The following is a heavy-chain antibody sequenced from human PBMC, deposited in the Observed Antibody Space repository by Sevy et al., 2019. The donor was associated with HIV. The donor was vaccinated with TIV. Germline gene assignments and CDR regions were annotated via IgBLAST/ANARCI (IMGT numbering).Heavy chain of an antibody. D-gene: IGHD3-22*01. CDR2: ISAYNGNT. Sequence: ASVKVSCKASGYTFTSYGINWVRQAPGQGLEWMGWISAYNGNTNYAQKLQGRVTMTTDTSTSTAYMELRSLRSDDTAVYYCARSYYYDSSGYYGDYYFDYWGQGTLVTVSS. CDR3: ARSYYYDSSGYYGDYYFDY. CDR1: GYTFTSYG. V-gene: IGHV1-18*04. J-gene: IGHJ4*02.